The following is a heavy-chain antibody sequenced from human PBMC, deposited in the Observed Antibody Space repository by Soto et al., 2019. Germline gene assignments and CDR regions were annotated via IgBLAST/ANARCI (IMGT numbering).Heavy chain of an antibody. CDR1: GFTFSTYW. V-gene: IGHV3-7*04. J-gene: IGHJ4*02. CDR3: ARNKRSDY. CDR2: IKQDGSEK. Sequence: QLVESGGGLVQPGGSLRLSCAASGFTFSTYWRSWVRQAPGKGLEWVANIKQDGSEKYYVDSVKGRFTISRDNAKNSLYLQMNSLRAEDTAVYYCARNKRSDYWGQGTLVTVSS.